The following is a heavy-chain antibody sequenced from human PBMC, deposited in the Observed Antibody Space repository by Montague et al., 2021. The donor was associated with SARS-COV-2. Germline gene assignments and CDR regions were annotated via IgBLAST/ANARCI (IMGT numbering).Heavy chain of an antibody. D-gene: IGHD3-3*01. J-gene: IGHJ6*02. Sequence: TLSLTCTVSGGSISSGSHYWSWIRQHPGKGLEWIGSIYYSGSTYYNPSLKSRVTISVDTSKSQFSLKLSSVTAADTAVYYCARVQTMLGVVFTAMDVWGQGTTVTVSS. CDR1: GGSISSGSHY. V-gene: IGHV4-31*03. CDR3: ARVQTMLGVVFTAMDV. CDR2: IYYSGST.